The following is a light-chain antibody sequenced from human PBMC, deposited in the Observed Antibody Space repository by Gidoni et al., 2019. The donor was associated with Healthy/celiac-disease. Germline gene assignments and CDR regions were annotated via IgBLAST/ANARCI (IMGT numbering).Light chain of an antibody. J-gene: IGKJ1*01. CDR3: QQRSNWPRWT. CDR1: QSVSNY. V-gene: IGKV3-11*01. Sequence: EIVLTQSPATLSLSPGERATLSCRASQSVSNYLACYQQKPGQSPSLLIYDASNRATCIPARFSGSGSGTDFTLTISSLEPEDFAVYYCQQRSNWPRWTFGQGTKVEIK. CDR2: DAS.